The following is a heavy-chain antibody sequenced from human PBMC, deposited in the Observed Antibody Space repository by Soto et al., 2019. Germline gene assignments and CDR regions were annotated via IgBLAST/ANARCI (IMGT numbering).Heavy chain of an antibody. CDR1: GFTFSSYA. Sequence: HPGGSLRLSCAASGFTFSSYAMSWVRQAPGKGLEWVSAISGTGGSTYYADSVKGRFTISRDNSKNTLYLQMNSLRAEDTAVYYCAKIYGSPYYYYYMDVWGKGTTVTVSS. D-gene: IGHD3-10*01. J-gene: IGHJ6*03. CDR2: ISGTGGST. V-gene: IGHV3-23*01. CDR3: AKIYGSPYYYYYMDV.